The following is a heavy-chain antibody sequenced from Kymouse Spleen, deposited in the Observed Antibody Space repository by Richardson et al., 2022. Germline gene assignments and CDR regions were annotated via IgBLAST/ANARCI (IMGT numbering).Heavy chain of an antibody. J-gene: IGHJ5*02. V-gene: IGHV4-34*01. CDR3: ASKYYYGSGSYEGWFDP. CDR2: INHSGST. D-gene: IGHD3-10*01. CDR1: GGSFSGYY. Sequence: QVQLQQWGAGLLKPSETLSLTCAVYGGSFSGYYWSWIRQPPGKGLEWIGEINHSGSTNYNPSLKSRVTISVDTSKNQFSLKLSSVTAADTAVYYCASKYYYGSGSYEGWFDPWGQGTLVTVSS.